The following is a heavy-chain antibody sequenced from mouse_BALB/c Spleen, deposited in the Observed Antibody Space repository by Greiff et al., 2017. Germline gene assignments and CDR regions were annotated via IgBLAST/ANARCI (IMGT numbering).Heavy chain of an antibody. CDR2: IWAGGST. Sequence: VQLVESGPGLVAPSQSLSITCTVSGFSLTSYGVHWVRQPPGKGLEWLGVIWAGGSTNYNSALMSRLSISKDNSKSQVFLKMNSLQTDDTAMYYCAREPLYGYEAMDYWGQGTSVTVSS. J-gene: IGHJ4*01. D-gene: IGHD1-1*02. CDR3: AREPLYGYEAMDY. CDR1: GFSLTSYG. V-gene: IGHV2-9*02.